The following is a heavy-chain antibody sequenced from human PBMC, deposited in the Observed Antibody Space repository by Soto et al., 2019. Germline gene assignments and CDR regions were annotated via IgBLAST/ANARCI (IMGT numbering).Heavy chain of an antibody. D-gene: IGHD5-12*01. CDR2: ISGSGGST. V-gene: IGHV3-23*01. CDR1: GFIFSSYA. CDR3: AKGVATIGEAYFDY. J-gene: IGHJ4*02. Sequence: EVQLLESGGGLVQPGGSLRLSCATSGFIFSSYAMSWVRQAPGKGLEWVSTISGSGGSTYYADTVKGRFTISRVNSKNTLYLQMNSLRAEATAVYYCAKGVATIGEAYFDYWGQGTLVTVSS.